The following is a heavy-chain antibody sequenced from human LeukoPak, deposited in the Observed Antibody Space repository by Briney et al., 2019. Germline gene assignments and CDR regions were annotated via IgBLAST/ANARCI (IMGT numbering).Heavy chain of an antibody. Sequence: SETLSLTCTVTAGSISSYYWSWIRQPLGEGLGWSGYIYYSGNTKYNTSLKSRVTMSIDTSKNQFSLKLSSVPAADTATYYCARGGFGVVVEEAFDFWGQGTMVTVSS. CDR3: ARGGFGVVVEEAFDF. J-gene: IGHJ3*01. CDR2: IYYSGNT. CDR1: AGSISSYY. D-gene: IGHD3-3*01. V-gene: IGHV4-59*01.